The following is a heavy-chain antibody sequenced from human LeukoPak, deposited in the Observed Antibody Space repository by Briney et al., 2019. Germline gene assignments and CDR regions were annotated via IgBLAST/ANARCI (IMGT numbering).Heavy chain of an antibody. J-gene: IGHJ4*02. CDR2: ISGSGGST. Sequence: GGSPRLSCAASGFTFSSYAMSWVRQAPGKGLEWVSAISGSGGSTYYADSVKGRFTISRDNSKNTLYLQMNSLRAEDTAVYYCAKERSSGWYGHIHGYWGQGTLVTVSS. D-gene: IGHD6-19*01. CDR3: AKERSSGWYGHIHGY. V-gene: IGHV3-23*01. CDR1: GFTFSSYA.